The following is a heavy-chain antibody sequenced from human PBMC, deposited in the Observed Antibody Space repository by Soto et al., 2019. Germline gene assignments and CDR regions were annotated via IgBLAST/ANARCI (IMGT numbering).Heavy chain of an antibody. V-gene: IGHV4-30-4*01. Sequence: PSETLSLTCTVSGGSISSSSYYWSWILQPPGKCLEWIGYIYYSVSIYYNPSLKSRVTISVDTSKNQFSLKLSSVTAADMAVYYCASERPDGSRLDPWGQGTLVTVSS. D-gene: IGHD6-13*01. CDR1: GGSISSSSYY. CDR2: IYYSVSI. J-gene: IGHJ5*02. CDR3: ASERPDGSRLDP.